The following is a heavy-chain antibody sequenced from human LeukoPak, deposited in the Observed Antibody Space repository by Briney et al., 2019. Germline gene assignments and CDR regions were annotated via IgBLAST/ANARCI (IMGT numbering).Heavy chain of an antibody. V-gene: IGHV1-46*01. Sequence: ASVKVSCKASGYTFTSYYMHWVRQAPGQGLEWMGIINPSGGSTSYAQKFQGRVTMTRDTSTSTVYMELGSLRSEDTAVYYCARGGDTFGGVIVTPFDYWGQGTLVTVSS. CDR2: INPSGGST. J-gene: IGHJ4*02. D-gene: IGHD3-16*02. CDR3: ARGGDTFGGVIVTPFDY. CDR1: GYTFTSYY.